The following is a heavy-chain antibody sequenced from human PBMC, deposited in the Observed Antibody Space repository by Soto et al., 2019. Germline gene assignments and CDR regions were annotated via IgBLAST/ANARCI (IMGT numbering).Heavy chain of an antibody. V-gene: IGHV4-39*07. D-gene: IGHD2-15*01. CDR2: IYYSGST. J-gene: IGHJ4*02. Sequence: SETLSLTCTVSGGSISSSSYYWGWIRQPPGKGLEWIGSIYYSGSTYYNPSLKSRVTISVDTSKNQFSLKLSSVTAADTAVYYCARARGYCSGGRCYGIDYWGQGTLVTVSP. CDR1: GGSISSSSYY. CDR3: ARARGYCSGGRCYGIDY.